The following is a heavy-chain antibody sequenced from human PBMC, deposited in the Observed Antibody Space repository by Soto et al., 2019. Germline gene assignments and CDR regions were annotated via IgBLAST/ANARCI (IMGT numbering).Heavy chain of an antibody. CDR2: IKQDGGEK. J-gene: IGHJ4*02. V-gene: IGHV3-7*01. CDR3: ERGQGWADY. CDR1: GFNISANW. D-gene: IGHD6-19*01. Sequence: EVQLVESGGGLVQPGGSLRLSCVAAGFNISANWMSWVRQAPGKGLEWVANIKQDGGEKNYVDSVQGRFTISRDNADNSLFLQMNSLRADDTAVYYCERGQGWADYWGQGTLVTVSS.